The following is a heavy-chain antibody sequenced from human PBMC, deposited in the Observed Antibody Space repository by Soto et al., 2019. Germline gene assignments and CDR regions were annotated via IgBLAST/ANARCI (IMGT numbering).Heavy chain of an antibody. CDR1: GFTFTSCA. J-gene: IGHJ4*02. CDR3: AKGDWDYIAGHFDY. Sequence: GGSLRLSCAASGFTFTSCAMSWVRQAPGKGLEWVSAISGTAGNTYHADSVKGRFTISRDISKNTLYLQMNSLRAEDTAVYYCAKGDWDYIAGHFDYWGQGTLVTVSS. V-gene: IGHV3-23*01. CDR2: ISGTAGNT. D-gene: IGHD1-7*01.